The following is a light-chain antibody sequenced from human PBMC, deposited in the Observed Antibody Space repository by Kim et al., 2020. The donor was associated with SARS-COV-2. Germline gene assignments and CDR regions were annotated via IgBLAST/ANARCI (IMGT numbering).Light chain of an antibody. CDR2: EDS. V-gene: IGLV3-25*03. Sequence: SQGQTARITCSGDAFPKQYAYWYQQKPGQAPVLVIYEDSERPSGIPERFSGSSSGSTVTLSISGVQAEDESDYYCQSADSSGTWVFGGGTQLTVL. CDR3: QSADSSGTWV. CDR1: AFPKQY. J-gene: IGLJ3*02.